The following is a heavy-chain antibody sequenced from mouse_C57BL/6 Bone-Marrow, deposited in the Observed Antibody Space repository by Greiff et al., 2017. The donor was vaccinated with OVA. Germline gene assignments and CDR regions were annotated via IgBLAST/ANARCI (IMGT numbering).Heavy chain of an antibody. CDR2: IYPGSGST. J-gene: IGHJ3*01. Sequence: VQLPQSGAELVKPGASVKMSCKASGYTFTSYWITWVKQRPGQGLEWIGDIYPGSGSTNYNEKFKSKATLTVDTSSSTAYMQLSSLTSEDSAVYYGARSPYYGSSYRFAYWGQGTLVTVSA. CDR3: ARSPYYGSSYRFAY. D-gene: IGHD1-1*01. V-gene: IGHV1-55*01. CDR1: GYTFTSYW.